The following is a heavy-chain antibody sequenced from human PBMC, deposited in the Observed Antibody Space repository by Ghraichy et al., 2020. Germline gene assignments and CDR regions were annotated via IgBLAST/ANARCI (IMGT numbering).Heavy chain of an antibody. D-gene: IGHD2-15*01. CDR3: ARGTIVVGMSAFDI. CDR1: GFTFSSYS. J-gene: IGHJ3*02. CDR2: ISSSSSYI. Sequence: RGSLRLSCAASGFTFSSYSMNWVRQAPGKGLEWVSSISSSSSYIYYADSVKGRFTISRDNAKNSLYLQMNSLRAEDTAVYYCARGTIVVGMSAFDIWGQGTMVTVSS. V-gene: IGHV3-21*01.